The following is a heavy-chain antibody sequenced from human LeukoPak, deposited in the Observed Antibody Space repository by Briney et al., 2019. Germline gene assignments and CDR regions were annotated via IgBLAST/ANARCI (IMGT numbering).Heavy chain of an antibody. D-gene: IGHD3-10*01. CDR3: VRDGMGGIKAFDM. Sequence: PGGSLRLSCAASGFTFSNYAMSWVRQAPGKGLEWVSSISSSADNTYHADSVKGRFTISRDNSKNTLYLQMNSLRAEDTALYYCVRDGMGGIKAFDMWGQGTVVTVSS. V-gene: IGHV3-23*01. CDR1: GFTFSNYA. J-gene: IGHJ3*02. CDR2: ISSSADNT.